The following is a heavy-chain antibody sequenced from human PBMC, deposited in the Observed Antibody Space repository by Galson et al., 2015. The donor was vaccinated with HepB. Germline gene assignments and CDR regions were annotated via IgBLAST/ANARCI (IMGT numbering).Heavy chain of an antibody. CDR1: GFTFSSYA. V-gene: IGHV3-23*01. J-gene: IGHJ4*02. CDR3: AKAPDYDILTGYPVYFDY. CDR2: ISGSGGST. D-gene: IGHD3-9*01. Sequence: SLRLSCAASGFTFSSYAMSWVRQAPGKGLEWVSAISGSGGSTYYADSVKGRFTISRDNSKNTLYLQMNSLRAEDTAVYYCAKAPDYDILTGYPVYFDYWGQGTLVTVSS.